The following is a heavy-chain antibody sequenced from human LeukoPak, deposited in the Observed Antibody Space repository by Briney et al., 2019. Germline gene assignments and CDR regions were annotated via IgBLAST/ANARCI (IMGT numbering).Heavy chain of an antibody. CDR2: INHRGST. CDR3: ARGRITTFGVVIPLDY. J-gene: IGHJ4*02. Sequence: PSETLSLTCGVYGGSFSAYYWSWIRQAPEKGLEWIGGINHRGSTNYNPSLKSRVTISLDTSENQFSLKLSSVTAADTAVYYCARGRITTFGVVIPLDYWGQGALVTVSS. V-gene: IGHV4-34*01. D-gene: IGHD3-3*01. CDR1: GGSFSAYY.